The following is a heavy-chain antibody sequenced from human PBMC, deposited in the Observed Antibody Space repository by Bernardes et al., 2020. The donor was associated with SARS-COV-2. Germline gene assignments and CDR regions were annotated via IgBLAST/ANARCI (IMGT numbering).Heavy chain of an antibody. D-gene: IGHD3-3*01. CDR1: GYMFKMYG. Sequence: ASVKVSCKASGYMFKMYGVSWVRQAPGQELEWVGWISAYNGKTNCAQKLQDRVTMTTDTSTSTAYMELRGLRSDDTATYFCARSPPGVGRISIFGVLIGPDSYFYMDVWGKGTTVTVSS. J-gene: IGHJ6*03. V-gene: IGHV1-18*04. CDR2: ISAYNGKT. CDR3: ARSPPGVGRISIFGVLIGPDSYFYMDV.